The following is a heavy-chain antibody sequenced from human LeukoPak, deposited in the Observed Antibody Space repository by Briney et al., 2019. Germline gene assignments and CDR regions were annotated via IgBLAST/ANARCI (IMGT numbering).Heavy chain of an antibody. CDR1: GGSISSGGYY. Sequence: SETLSLTCTVSGGSISSGGYYWSWIRQHPGKGLEWIGYIYYSGSTYYNPSLKSRVTISVDTSKNQFSLKLSSVTAADTAVYYCARAPQNCSGGSCPPIYYYYYGMDVWGQGTTVTVSS. CDR3: ARAPQNCSGGSCPPIYYYYYGMDV. D-gene: IGHD2-15*01. J-gene: IGHJ6*02. V-gene: IGHV4-31*03. CDR2: IYYSGST.